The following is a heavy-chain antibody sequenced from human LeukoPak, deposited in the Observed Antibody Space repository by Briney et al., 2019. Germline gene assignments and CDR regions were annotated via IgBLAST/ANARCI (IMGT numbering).Heavy chain of an antibody. CDR3: AKKVGGRGGYYFDY. CDR1: GFTFSSCA. D-gene: IGHD2-15*01. J-gene: IGHJ4*02. V-gene: IGHV3-23*01. Sequence: GGSLRLSCAASGFTFSSCAMSWVRQAPGKGLEWVSAISGSGGSTYYADSVKGRFTISRDNSKNTLYLQMNSLRAEDTAVYYCAKKVGGRGGYYFDYWGQGTLVTVSS. CDR2: ISGSGGST.